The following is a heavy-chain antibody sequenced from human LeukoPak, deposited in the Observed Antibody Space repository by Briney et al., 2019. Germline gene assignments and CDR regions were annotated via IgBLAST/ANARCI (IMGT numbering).Heavy chain of an antibody. CDR3: ASITMVRGVNGWFDP. V-gene: IGHV3-21*01. Sequence: GGSLRLSCAASGFTFSSYSMNWVRQAPGKGLEWVSSISSSSSYIYYADSVKGRFTISRDNAKNSLYLQMNSLRAEGTAVYYCASITMVRGVNGWFDPWGQGTLVTVSS. J-gene: IGHJ5*02. D-gene: IGHD3-10*01. CDR2: ISSSSSYI. CDR1: GFTFSSYS.